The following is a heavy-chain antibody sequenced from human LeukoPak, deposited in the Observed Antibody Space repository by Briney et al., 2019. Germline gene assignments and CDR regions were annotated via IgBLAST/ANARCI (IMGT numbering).Heavy chain of an antibody. CDR2: IKSKTDGGTI. CDR3: TTDRYCSGITCREYFQH. D-gene: IGHD2-15*01. CDR1: GFTFSNAW. V-gene: IGHV3-15*01. J-gene: IGHJ1*01. Sequence: GGSLRLSCAASGFTFSNAWMSWVRQAPGKGVEWVGRIKSKTDGGTIDYAAPVKGRFTSAREDKKKQRYLQMNSLNNEDTAMYYCTTDRYCSGITCREYFQHWGQGTLVTVSS.